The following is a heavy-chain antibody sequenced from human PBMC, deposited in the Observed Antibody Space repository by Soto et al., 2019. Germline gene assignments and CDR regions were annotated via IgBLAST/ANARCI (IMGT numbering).Heavy chain of an antibody. Sequence: EVQLVESGGGLVQPGGSLRLSCAASGFSFSSHNMNWVRQAPGKGLEWISYISTGGSSIYYADSVKGRFTISRDNAKNSLYLQMNSLRAEDTALYYCSRSGNYRLDCWGQGTLVTGSS. J-gene: IGHJ4*02. CDR1: GFSFSSHN. D-gene: IGHD1-26*01. CDR3: SRSGNYRLDC. V-gene: IGHV3-48*01. CDR2: ISTGGSSI.